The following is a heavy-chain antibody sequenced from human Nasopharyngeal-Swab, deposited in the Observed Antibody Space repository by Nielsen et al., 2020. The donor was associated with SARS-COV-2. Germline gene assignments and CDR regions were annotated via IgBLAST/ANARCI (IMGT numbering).Heavy chain of an antibody. CDR3: ARLHFYYMDF. CDR2: HYVDGRT. V-gene: IGHV3-53*01. J-gene: IGHJ6*03. CDR1: GFTFSSYY. Sequence: GGSLRLSCAASGFTFSSYYMNWVRQAPGKGLEWVSIHYVDGRTEYAVSVKGRFAISRDSSKNIVSLQMNTVRAEDTGLYFCARLHFYYMDFWGKGTTVTVSS.